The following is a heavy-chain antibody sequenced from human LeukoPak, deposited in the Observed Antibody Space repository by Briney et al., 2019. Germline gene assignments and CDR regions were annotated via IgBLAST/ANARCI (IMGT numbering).Heavy chain of an antibody. V-gene: IGHV4-61*08. Sequence: PSETLSLTCTVSGGSISSGGYYWSWIRQPPGKGLEWIGYIYYNGSTNYNPSLKSRVTISVDTSKNQFSLKLSSVTAADTAVYYCARDLGGIAARPGYMDVWGKGTTVTVSS. CDR3: ARDLGGIAARPGYMDV. D-gene: IGHD6-6*01. CDR1: GGSISSGGYY. J-gene: IGHJ6*03. CDR2: IYYNGST.